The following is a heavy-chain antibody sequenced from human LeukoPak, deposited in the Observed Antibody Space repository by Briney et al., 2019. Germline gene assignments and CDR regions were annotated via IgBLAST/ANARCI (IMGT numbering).Heavy chain of an antibody. D-gene: IGHD1-26*01. V-gene: IGHV3-30-3*01. Sequence: GRSLRLSCAASGFTFSSYAMHWVRQAPGKGLEWVAVISYDGSNKYYADSVKGRFTISRDNSKNTLYLQVSSLSPEDTAVYYCARDLVSGSYGGWFDPRGQGTLVTVSS. CDR2: ISYDGSNK. CDR3: ARDLVSGSYGGWFDP. J-gene: IGHJ5*02. CDR1: GFTFSSYA.